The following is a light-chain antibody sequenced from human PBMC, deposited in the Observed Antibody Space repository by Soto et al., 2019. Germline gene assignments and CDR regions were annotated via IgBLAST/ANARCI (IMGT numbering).Light chain of an antibody. V-gene: IGKV3-20*01. Sequence: TVVTQSPGSLSVSPGATXSRSGRASQSVSSSYLAWYQQKPGQAPRLLIYGASSRATGIPDRFSGSGSGTDFTLTISRLEPEDFAVYYCQQYGSSQWTFGQGTKVDIK. CDR2: GAS. CDR3: QQYGSSQWT. CDR1: QSVSSSY. J-gene: IGKJ1*01.